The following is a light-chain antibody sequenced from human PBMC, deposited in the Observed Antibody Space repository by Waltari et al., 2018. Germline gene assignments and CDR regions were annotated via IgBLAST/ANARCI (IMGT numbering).Light chain of an antibody. CDR1: PSISSY. CDR3: QQSYSTPRT. J-gene: IGKJ2*01. Sequence: DIQMTQSPSSLSASVGDRFTITCRAIPSISSYLNWYQQKPGKARKLLIYAASSLQSGVPARFSGSGYWTDFTLTISSLQPEDVATYYCQQSYSTPRTFGQGTKLEIK. V-gene: IGKV1-39*01. CDR2: AAS.